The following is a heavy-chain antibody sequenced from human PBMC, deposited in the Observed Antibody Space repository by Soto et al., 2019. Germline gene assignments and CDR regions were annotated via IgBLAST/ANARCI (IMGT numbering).Heavy chain of an antibody. Sequence: SLRLSCAASGFTFSSYAMHWVRQAPGKGLEWVAVISYDGSNKYYADSVKGRFTISRDNSKNTLYLQMNSLRAEDTAVYYCARDEQLASDYYYGMDVWGQGTTVTVSS. J-gene: IGHJ6*02. CDR2: ISYDGSNK. V-gene: IGHV3-30-3*01. D-gene: IGHD6-6*01. CDR3: ARDEQLASDYYYGMDV. CDR1: GFTFSSYA.